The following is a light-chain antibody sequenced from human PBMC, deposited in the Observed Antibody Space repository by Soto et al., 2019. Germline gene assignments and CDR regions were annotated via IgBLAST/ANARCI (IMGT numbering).Light chain of an antibody. J-gene: IGLJ1*01. CDR1: SSDVGGYNY. CDR3: SSYTSSSPS. V-gene: IGLV2-14*01. CDR2: VFC. Sequence: QSALTQPASVSGSPGQSITISCTGTSSDVGGYNYVSWYQQPPGKAPKFLFYVFCNRPSGFFNRFSGSISGNTASLTISGLQAEDEADYYCSSYTSSSPSFGTGTKVTVL.